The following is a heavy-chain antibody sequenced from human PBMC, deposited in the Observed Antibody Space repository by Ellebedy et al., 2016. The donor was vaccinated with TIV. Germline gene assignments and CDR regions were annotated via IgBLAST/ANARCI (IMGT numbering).Heavy chain of an antibody. CDR3: ARNDAFDI. CDR2: ISDYNGNT. Sequence: AASVTVSCKASGYTFTSYGIRWVRQAPGQGLEWMGWISDYNGNTNYAQKLQGRVTMTTDTSTSTAYMELRSLRSDDTAVYYCARNDAFDIWGQGTMVTVSS. V-gene: IGHV1-18*01. CDR1: GYTFTSYG. J-gene: IGHJ3*02.